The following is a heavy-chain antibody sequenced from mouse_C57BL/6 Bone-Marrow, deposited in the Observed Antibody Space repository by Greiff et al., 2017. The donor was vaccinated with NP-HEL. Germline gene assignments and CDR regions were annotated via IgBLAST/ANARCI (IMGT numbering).Heavy chain of an antibody. J-gene: IGHJ4*01. CDR3: AREGGLRRRTYAMDY. Sequence: EVQLVESEGGLVQPGSSMKLSCTASGFTFSDYSMAWVRQVPEKGLEWVANLNSDGSSPYYLDYLKSRFIISRDNAKNILYLQMSSLKSDDTATYYCAREGGLRRRTYAMDYWGQGTSVTVSS. V-gene: IGHV5-16*01. D-gene: IGHD2-4*01. CDR1: GFTFSDYS. CDR2: LNSDGSSP.